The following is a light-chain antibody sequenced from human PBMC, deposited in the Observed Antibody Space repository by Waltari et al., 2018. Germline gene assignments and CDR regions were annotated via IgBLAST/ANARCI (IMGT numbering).Light chain of an antibody. J-gene: IGLJ3*02. Sequence: QSALTQPASVSGSLGQSITISCTGSSSDVGAYKLVSWYQQHPGKAPKLMISEDTKRTSGVSNRFSGSKSGNPASLTISGLQAEDEADYHCCSYAGDSTWVFGGGTVLTVL. CDR1: SSDVGAYKL. V-gene: IGLV2-23*01. CDR3: CSYAGDSTWV. CDR2: EDT.